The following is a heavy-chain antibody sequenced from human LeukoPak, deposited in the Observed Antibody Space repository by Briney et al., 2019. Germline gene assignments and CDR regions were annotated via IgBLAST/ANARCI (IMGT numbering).Heavy chain of an antibody. D-gene: IGHD3-10*01. Sequence: SETLSLTCTVSGGSISSYYWSWIRQPPGKGLEWIGEINHSGSTNYNPSLKSRVTISVDTSKNQFSLKLSSVTAADTAVYYCARLNPYGSGREYYYYMDVWGKGTTVTVSS. CDR2: INHSGST. V-gene: IGHV4-34*01. CDR3: ARLNPYGSGREYYYYMDV. CDR1: GGSISSYY. J-gene: IGHJ6*03.